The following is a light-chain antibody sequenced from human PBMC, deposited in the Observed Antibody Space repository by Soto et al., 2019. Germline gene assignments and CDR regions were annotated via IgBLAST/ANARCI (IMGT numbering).Light chain of an antibody. J-gene: IGKJ5*01. Sequence: DIQMTQSPSTLSGSVGDRVTITCRASQTISSWLAWYQQKPGKAPKLLIYKASTLKSGVPSRFSGSGSGTDFTLTISSLEPEDFAVYYCQQRSNWPPITFGQGTRLEL. V-gene: IGKV1-5*03. CDR2: KAS. CDR3: QQRSNWPPIT. CDR1: QTISSW.